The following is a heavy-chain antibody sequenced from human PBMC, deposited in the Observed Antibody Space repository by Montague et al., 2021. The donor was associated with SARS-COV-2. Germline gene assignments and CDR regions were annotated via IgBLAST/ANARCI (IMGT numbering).Heavy chain of an antibody. CDR1: GGSISSSSYY. V-gene: IGHV4-39*01. J-gene: IGHJ5*01. CDR3: ARLGVILTGYYNWFDP. CDR2: IYYSGST. D-gene: IGHD3-9*01. Sequence: SETLFLTCTVSGGSISSSSYYWGWIRQPPGKGLEWIGSIYYSGSTYYNPSLKSRVTISVDTSKNQFSLKLSSVTAADTAVYHCARLGVILTGYYNWFDPWGQGTLVTVSS.